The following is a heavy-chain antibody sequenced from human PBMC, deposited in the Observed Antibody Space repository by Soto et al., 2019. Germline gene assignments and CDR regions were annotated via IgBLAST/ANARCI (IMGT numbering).Heavy chain of an antibody. CDR3: ARHTSSYYYYGMDV. J-gene: IGHJ6*02. V-gene: IGHV5-10-1*01. CDR2: IDPSDSYT. Sequence: LGESLKISCKGSGYSFTSYWISWVRQMPGKGLEWMGRIDPSDSYTNYSPSFQGHVTISADKSISTAYLQWSSLKASDTAMYYCARHTSSYYYYGMDVWGQGTKVTVSS. CDR1: GYSFTSYW.